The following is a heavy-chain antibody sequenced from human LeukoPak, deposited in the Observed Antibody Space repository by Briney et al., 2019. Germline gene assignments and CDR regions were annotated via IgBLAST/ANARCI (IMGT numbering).Heavy chain of an antibody. V-gene: IGHV4-59*08. CDR2: IYYSGST. D-gene: IGHD2-2*03. CDR3: ARMDIVVVPAAYNWFDP. CDR1: GGSISSYY. J-gene: IGHJ5*02. Sequence: SETLSLTCTVSGGSISSYYWSWIRQPPGKGLEWIGYIYYSGSTNYNPSLKSRVTISVDTSKNQFSLKLSSVTAADTAVYYCARMDIVVVPAAYNWFDPWGQGTLVTVSS.